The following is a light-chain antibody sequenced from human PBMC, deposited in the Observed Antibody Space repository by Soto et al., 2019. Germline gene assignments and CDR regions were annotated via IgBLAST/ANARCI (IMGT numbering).Light chain of an antibody. V-gene: IGKV3-20*01. J-gene: IGKJ2*01. CDR1: QSVSSSY. CDR3: QQYGSSLGYT. Sequence: EIVLTQSPGTLSLSPGERATLSCRASQSVSSSYLAWYQQKPGQAPRLLIYGASSRATGIPDRFSGSGSGTYFTLTISRLEPEDFAVYYCQQYGSSLGYTFGQGTKLEIK. CDR2: GAS.